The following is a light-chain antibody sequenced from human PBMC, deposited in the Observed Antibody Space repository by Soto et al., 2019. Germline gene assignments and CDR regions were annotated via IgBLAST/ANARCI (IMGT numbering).Light chain of an antibody. J-gene: IGKJ5*01. CDR2: DAS. Sequence: DIQMTQSPSSLSASVGDRVTITCQASQNINNYLNWYQQKPGRAPKFLIYDASNLEAGVPSRFRGSGSGTDFTFTISRLQPEDIATYYCQQYENLPTFGQGTLLEIK. V-gene: IGKV1-33*01. CDR3: QQYENLPT. CDR1: QNINNY.